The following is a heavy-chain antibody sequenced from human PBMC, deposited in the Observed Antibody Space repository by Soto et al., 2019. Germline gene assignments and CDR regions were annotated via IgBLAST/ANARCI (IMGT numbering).Heavy chain of an antibody. V-gene: IGHV3-23*01. J-gene: IGHJ6*02. D-gene: IGHD1-1*01. CDR3: AKEGLQLVPEGDYYYYGMDV. CDR2: ISGSGGSA. CDR1: GFTFSSYA. Sequence: GGSLRLSCAASGFTFSSYAMSWVRQAPGKGLEWVSAISGSGGSAYYADSVKGRFTISRDNSKNTLYLQMNSLRAEDTAVYYCAKEGLQLVPEGDYYYYGMDVWGQGTTVTVSS.